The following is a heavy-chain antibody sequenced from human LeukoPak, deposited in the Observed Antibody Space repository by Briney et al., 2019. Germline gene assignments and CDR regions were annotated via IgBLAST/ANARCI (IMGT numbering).Heavy chain of an antibody. D-gene: IGHD3-10*01. J-gene: IGHJ4*02. Sequence: GGSLRLSCAASGFTFSSYSMNWVRQAPGKGLEWVSSISSSSSYIYYADSVKGRFTISRDNAKNSLYLQMNSLRAEDTAVYYCARRWFGELCFDYWGQGTLVTVSS. V-gene: IGHV3-21*01. CDR3: ARRWFGELCFDY. CDR1: GFTFSSYS. CDR2: ISSSSSYI.